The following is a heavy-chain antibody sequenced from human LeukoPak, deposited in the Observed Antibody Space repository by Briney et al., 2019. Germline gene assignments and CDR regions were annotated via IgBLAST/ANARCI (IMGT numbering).Heavy chain of an antibody. CDR2: INHSGST. J-gene: IGHJ4*02. Sequence: SETLSLTCALYGGSFSGYYWSWIRQPPGKGLEWIGEINHSGSTNYNPSLKSRVTISVDTSKNQFSLKLSSVTAADTAVYYCAREGEYSSSWYGLFDYWGQGTMVTVSS. CDR3: AREGEYSSSWYGLFDY. D-gene: IGHD6-13*01. V-gene: IGHV4-34*01. CDR1: GGSFSGYY.